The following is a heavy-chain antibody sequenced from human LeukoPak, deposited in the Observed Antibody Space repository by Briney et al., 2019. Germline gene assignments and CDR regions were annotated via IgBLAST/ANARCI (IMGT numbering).Heavy chain of an antibody. V-gene: IGHV3-48*03. J-gene: IGHJ4*02. Sequence: PGGSLRLSCAASGFTFSSYEMYWVRQAPGKGLEWVSYISSSGSTIYYADSVKGRFTISRDNAKNSLYLQMNGLRAEDTAVYYCARTTYGSGNPYFDYWGQGTLVTVSS. CDR2: ISSSGSTI. D-gene: IGHD3-10*01. CDR1: GFTFSSYE. CDR3: ARTTYGSGNPYFDY.